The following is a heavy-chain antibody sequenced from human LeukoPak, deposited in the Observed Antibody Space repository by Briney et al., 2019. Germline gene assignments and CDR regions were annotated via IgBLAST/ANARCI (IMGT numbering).Heavy chain of an antibody. Sequence: SGGSLRLSCAASGFTFSSYSMNWVRQAPGKGLEWVSAISGSGGSTYYADSVKGQFTISRDNSKNTLYLQMNSLRAEDTAVYYCAKDHYYDSSGSAPGYWGQGTLVTVSS. CDR3: AKDHYYDSSGSAPGY. CDR2: ISGSGGST. J-gene: IGHJ4*02. D-gene: IGHD3-22*01. V-gene: IGHV3-23*01. CDR1: GFTFSSYS.